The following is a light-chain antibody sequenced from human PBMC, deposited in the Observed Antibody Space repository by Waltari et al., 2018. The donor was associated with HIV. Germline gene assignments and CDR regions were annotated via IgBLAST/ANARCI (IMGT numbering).Light chain of an antibody. CDR2: KDT. CDR3: QSGGSSGSWV. J-gene: IGLJ3*02. Sequence: SNELTQPPSVPVSPGQTARITCSGDALANHYTYWFLPQPGQAPVLVIYKDTERPSGIPERFSGSRSGTTVKLTISGVQAEDEADYYCQSGGSSGSWVFGGGTKLTVL. V-gene: IGLV3-25*03. CDR1: ALANHY.